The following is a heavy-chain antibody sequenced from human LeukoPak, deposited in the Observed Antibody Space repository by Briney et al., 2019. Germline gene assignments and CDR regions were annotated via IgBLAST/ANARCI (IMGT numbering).Heavy chain of an antibody. CDR1: GFTFSTYA. J-gene: IGHJ4*02. CDR2: ISYDERNK. Sequence: PGGSLRLSCAASGFTFSTYAMHWVRQAQGKGLEWVAVISYDERNKYYADSVKGRFTISRDNSKNTLYLQMSSLRVEDTAVYYCATDGAYWGQGTLVTVSS. V-gene: IGHV3-30*04. CDR3: ATDGAY.